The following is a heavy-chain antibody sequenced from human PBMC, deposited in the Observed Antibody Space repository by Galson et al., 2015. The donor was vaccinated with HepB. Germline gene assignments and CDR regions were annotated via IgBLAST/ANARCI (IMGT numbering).Heavy chain of an antibody. CDR1: GYTFGSYG. CDR3: ARDVGRAYDYVWGSYRSLSAFDI. D-gene: IGHD3-16*02. CDR2: ISAYNGNT. Sequence: SVKVSCKASGYTFGSYGISWVRQAPGQGLEWMGWISAYNGNTNYAQKLQGRVTMTTDTSTSTAYMELRSLRSDDTAVYYCARDVGRAYDYVWGSYRSLSAFDIWGQGTMVTVSS. J-gene: IGHJ3*02. V-gene: IGHV1-18*01.